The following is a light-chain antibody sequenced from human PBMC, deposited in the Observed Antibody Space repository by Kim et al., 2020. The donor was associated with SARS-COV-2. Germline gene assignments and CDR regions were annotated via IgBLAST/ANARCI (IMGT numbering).Light chain of an antibody. CDR3: ATWEGRLSARV. V-gene: IGLV1-44*01. CDR2: NDN. J-gene: IGLJ3*02. CDR1: SSNIGCDT. Sequence: ELTQPPSASGTPGQRVIISCSGGSSNIGCDTVNWYQQFPGTAPKLLIYNDNQRPSGVPYRVSGSKSGTSPSLAISGLQSEDEADYYCATWEGRLSARVFGGGTKVTVL.